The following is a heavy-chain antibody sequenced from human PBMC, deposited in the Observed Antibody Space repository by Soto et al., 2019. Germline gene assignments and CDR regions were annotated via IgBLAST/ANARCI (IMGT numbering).Heavy chain of an antibody. J-gene: IGHJ4*02. CDR3: AGGVGSSPPRY. CDR2: IYASGSP. V-gene: IGHV4-59*01. CDR1: GGSISVYY. Sequence: SETLSLTCTISGGSISVYYWSWVRQPPGHELEWIGYIYASGSPYYNPSLRSRVTISADTSKNQISLKLTSPTAADPAVYYCAGGVGSSPPRYWGRGTLVTVSS. D-gene: IGHD1-26*01.